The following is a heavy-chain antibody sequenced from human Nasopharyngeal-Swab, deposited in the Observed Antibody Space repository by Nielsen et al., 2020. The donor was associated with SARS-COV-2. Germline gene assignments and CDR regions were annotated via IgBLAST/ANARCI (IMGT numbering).Heavy chain of an antibody. Sequence: GESLKISCAASGFTFSSYSMNWVRQAPGKGPEWVSSISSSSSYIYYADSVKGRFTTSRDNAKNSLYLQMNSLRAEDTAVYYCARDKLGGGLGYYYGMDVWGQGTTVTVSS. CDR2: ISSSSSYI. V-gene: IGHV3-21*01. CDR3: ARDKLGGGLGYYYGMDV. CDR1: GFTFSSYS. J-gene: IGHJ6*02. D-gene: IGHD1-26*01.